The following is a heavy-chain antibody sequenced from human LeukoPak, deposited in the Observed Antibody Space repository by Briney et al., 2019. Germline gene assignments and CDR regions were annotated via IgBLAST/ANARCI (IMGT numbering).Heavy chain of an antibody. D-gene: IGHD3-10*01. CDR3: ARVSDSRAVGPFDY. V-gene: IGHV1-8*03. Sequence: ASVKVSCKASGGTFSSYAINWVRQATGQGLEWMGWMNPNSGNTGYAQKFQGRVTITRNTSISTAYMELSSVTAADTAIYYCARVSDSRAVGPFDYWGQGTLVTVSS. J-gene: IGHJ4*02. CDR1: GGTFSSYA. CDR2: MNPNSGNT.